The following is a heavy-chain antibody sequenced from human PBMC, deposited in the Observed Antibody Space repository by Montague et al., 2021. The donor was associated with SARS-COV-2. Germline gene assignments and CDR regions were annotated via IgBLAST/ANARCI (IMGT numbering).Heavy chain of an antibody. CDR1: GGSISSSSYY. V-gene: IGHV4-39*01. CDR3: ARRVTGTTVHYYYCGMDV. Sequence: ETLSLTCTVSGGSISSSSYYWGWIRQPPGKGLEWIGSIYYSGSTYYNPSLKSRVTISVDTSKNQFSLKLSSVTAADTAVYYCARRVTGTTVHYYYCGMDVWGQGTTVTVSS. CDR2: IYYSGST. D-gene: IGHD1-20*01. J-gene: IGHJ6*02.